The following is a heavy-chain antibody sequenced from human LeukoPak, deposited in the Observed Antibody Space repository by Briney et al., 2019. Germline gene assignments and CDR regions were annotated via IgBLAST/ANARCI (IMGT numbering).Heavy chain of an antibody. CDR2: ISGSGVTT. CDR1: GFTFNNYA. J-gene: IGHJ4*02. CDR3: AKSPGQIQLDYFDY. D-gene: IGHD1-1*01. Sequence: GGSLRLSCAASGFTFNNYAMSWVRQAPGMGLEWVSTISGSGVTTYYADSVRGRFTISRDTSKTTLSLQLDSLRPEDMAIYYCAKSPGQIQLDYFDYWGQGTLVTVSS. V-gene: IGHV3-23*01.